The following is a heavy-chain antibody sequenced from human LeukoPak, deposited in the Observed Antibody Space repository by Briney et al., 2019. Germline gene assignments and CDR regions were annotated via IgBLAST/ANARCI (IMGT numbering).Heavy chain of an antibody. CDR1: GFTFSSYS. D-gene: IGHD6-13*01. CDR3: ARTTYIAAAGTRFFDY. J-gene: IGHJ4*02. Sequence: PGGSLSLSCAASGFTFSSYSMKWVRQAPGKGLEWVSSISSSSSYIYYADSVKGRFTISRDNAKNSLYLQMNSLRAEDTAVYYCARTTYIAAAGTRFFDYWGQGTLVTVSS. V-gene: IGHV3-21*01. CDR2: ISSSSSYI.